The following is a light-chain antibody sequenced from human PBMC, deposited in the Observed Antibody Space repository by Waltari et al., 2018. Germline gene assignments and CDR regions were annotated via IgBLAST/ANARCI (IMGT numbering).Light chain of an antibody. CDR2: EDS. CDR1: KLGEKF. J-gene: IGLJ1*01. CDR3: QTWDSRNAV. Sequence: SYELTQPSSVSVSPGETVSITCSGDKLGEKFVSWYQHRPGQSPVVVIYEDSKRPSGIPGRFAGSSSGNTATLTISGTQAMDEADYYCQTWDSRNAVFGSATKVTVL. V-gene: IGLV3-1*01.